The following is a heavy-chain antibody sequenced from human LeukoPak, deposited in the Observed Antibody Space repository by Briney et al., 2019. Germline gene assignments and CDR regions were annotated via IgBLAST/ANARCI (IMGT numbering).Heavy chain of an antibody. D-gene: IGHD3-10*01. Sequence: SETLSLTCAVYGGSFSGYYWSWIRQPPGKGLEWIGEINHSGSTNYNPSLKSRVTISVDTSKNQFSLKLSSVTAADTAVYYCARHPYYYGSGSGNLDYWGQGTLVTVSS. CDR2: INHSGST. J-gene: IGHJ4*02. V-gene: IGHV4-34*01. CDR3: ARHPYYYGSGSGNLDY. CDR1: GGSFSGYY.